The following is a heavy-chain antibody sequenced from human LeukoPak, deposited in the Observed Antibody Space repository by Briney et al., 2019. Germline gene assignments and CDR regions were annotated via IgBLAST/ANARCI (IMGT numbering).Heavy chain of an antibody. V-gene: IGHV3-30-3*01. CDR1: GFTFSSYA. J-gene: IGHJ3*02. D-gene: IGHD3-22*01. CDR3: ATDVQNYYDSSGYGNAFDI. CDR2: ISYDGSNK. Sequence: GGSLRLSCAASGFTFSSYAMHWVRQAPGKGLEWVAVISYDGSNKYYADSVKGRFTISRDNSKNTLYLQMNSLRSEDTAVYYCATDVQNYYDSSGYGNAFDIWGQGTMVTVSS.